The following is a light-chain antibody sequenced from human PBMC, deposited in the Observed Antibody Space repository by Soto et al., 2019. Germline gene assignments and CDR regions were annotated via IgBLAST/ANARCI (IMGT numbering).Light chain of an antibody. V-gene: IGLV1-51*01. CDR2: DDN. Sequence: QSVLTQPPSVSAAPGQKVTISCSESSSNIGGNSVSWYQQLPGTAPKLLIYDDNKRPSGIPDRFSGSKSGTSATLGITGFQTGDEADYYCGSWDSSLSAYVFGTGTKVT. CDR3: GSWDSSLSAYV. CDR1: SSNIGGNS. J-gene: IGLJ1*01.